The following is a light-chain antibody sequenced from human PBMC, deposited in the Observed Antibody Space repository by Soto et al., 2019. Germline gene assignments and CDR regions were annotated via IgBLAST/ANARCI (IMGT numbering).Light chain of an antibody. Sequence: IQMTQSPSSLSAFFGDTVTITCRASQGISVFLSWHQQKPGKAPKSLIYEASKLQSGVPSKFSGSGSGTDFTLTISSLQPEDFATYYCQQYNHCPATFGQGTRLEI. CDR2: EAS. V-gene: IGKV1-16*02. CDR1: QGISVF. J-gene: IGKJ5*01. CDR3: QQYNHCPAT.